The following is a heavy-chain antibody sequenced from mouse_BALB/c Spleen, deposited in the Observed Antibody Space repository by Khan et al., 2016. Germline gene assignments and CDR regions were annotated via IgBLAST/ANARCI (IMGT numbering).Heavy chain of an antibody. Sequence: QVQLKQSGAELMKPGASVKISCKATGYTFSSYWIEWVKQRPGHGLEWIGEILPGSGSTNYNEKFGGKATFTADTSSNTAYMQISSLTSEDSAVXYCARTDRRGYFDYWGQGTTLTVSS. J-gene: IGHJ2*01. CDR2: ILPGSGST. CDR3: ARTDRRGYFDY. CDR1: GYTFSSYW. V-gene: IGHV1-9*01.